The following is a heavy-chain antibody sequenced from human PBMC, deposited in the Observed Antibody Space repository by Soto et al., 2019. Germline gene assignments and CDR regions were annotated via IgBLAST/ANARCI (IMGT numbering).Heavy chain of an antibody. V-gene: IGHV1-24*01. Sequence: GASVKVSCKVSGYTLTELSMHWVRQAPGKGLERMGGFDPEDGETIYAQKFQGRVTMTEDTSTDTAYMELSSLRSEDTAVYYCATLGIVVVATTLSSARWFDPWGQGTLVTVSS. CDR1: GYTLTELS. D-gene: IGHD2-15*01. CDR2: FDPEDGET. CDR3: ATLGIVVVATTLSSARWFDP. J-gene: IGHJ5*02.